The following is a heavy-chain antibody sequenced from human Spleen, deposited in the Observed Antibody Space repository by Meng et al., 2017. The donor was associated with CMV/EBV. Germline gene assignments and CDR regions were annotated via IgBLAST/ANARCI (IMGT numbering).Heavy chain of an antibody. CDR3: ARVRYFDCDY. J-gene: IGHJ4*02. D-gene: IGHD3-9*01. CDR1: GGSLSSGGYY. Sequence: QVQLQASAPGLVNPSQPLPLTCPVSGGSLSSGGYYWSWIRQHPGKGLEWIGYIYYSGSTYYNPSLKSRVTISVDTSKNQFSLKLSSVTAADTAVYYCARVRYFDCDYWGQGTLVTVSS. V-gene: IGHV4-31*03. CDR2: IYYSGST.